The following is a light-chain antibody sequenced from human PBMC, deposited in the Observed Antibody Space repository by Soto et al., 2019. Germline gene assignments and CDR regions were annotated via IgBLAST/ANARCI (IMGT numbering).Light chain of an antibody. CDR1: QAIATY. V-gene: IGKV3-11*01. J-gene: IGKJ4*01. CDR3: QQRDTWPLT. CDR2: DAS. Sequence: EIVLTQSPATLSLSPGERATLSCRASQAIATYLAWYQQTPGQVPRLLIYDASTRATGIPARFSGSGSGTDFTLTISSLEPEDFAVYYCQQRDTWPLTFGGGTKVDIK.